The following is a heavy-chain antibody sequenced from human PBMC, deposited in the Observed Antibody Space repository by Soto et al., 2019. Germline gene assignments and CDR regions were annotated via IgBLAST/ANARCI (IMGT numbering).Heavy chain of an antibody. J-gene: IGHJ4*02. CDR1: GGSFGNYF. V-gene: IGHV4-34*01. CDR3: ATDRGNH. CDR2: LSRGGGT. Sequence: PSETLSLTCAVSGGSFGNYFWNWIRQPPGKGLEWIGELSRGGGTNYNPSLQGRVSISGDPSKNQFSLNLTSVTAADTAVYYCATDRGNHWGQGTLVTVSS.